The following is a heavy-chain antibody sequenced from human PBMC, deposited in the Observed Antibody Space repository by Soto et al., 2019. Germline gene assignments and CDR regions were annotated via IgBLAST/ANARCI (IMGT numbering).Heavy chain of an antibody. J-gene: IGHJ6*03. V-gene: IGHV3-23*01. D-gene: IGHD3-3*01. CDR3: AKDSSPPQSAITIFGVVTDYYYYMDV. CDR2: ISGSGGST. Sequence: GGSLRLSCAASGFTFSSYAMSWVRQAPGKGPEWVSAISGSGGSTYYADSVKGRFTISRDNSKNTLYLQMNSLRAEDTAVYYCAKDSSPPQSAITIFGVVTDYYYYMDVWGKGTTVTVSS. CDR1: GFTFSSYA.